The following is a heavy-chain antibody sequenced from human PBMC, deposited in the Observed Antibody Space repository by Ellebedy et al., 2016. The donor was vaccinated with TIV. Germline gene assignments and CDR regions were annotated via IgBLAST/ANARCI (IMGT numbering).Heavy chain of an antibody. CDR3: ARDLPAGVGATVDY. CDR1: GYTFTDYY. CDR2: INPNSGST. D-gene: IGHD1-26*01. V-gene: IGHV1-2*02. Sequence: AASVKVSCKASGYTFTDYYMHWVRQAPGQGLEWMGWINPNSGSTFYAQRLQGRVTMTRDTSISTTCMELTRLTPDDTAVYYCARDLPAGVGATVDYWGQGTLVTVSS. J-gene: IGHJ4*02.